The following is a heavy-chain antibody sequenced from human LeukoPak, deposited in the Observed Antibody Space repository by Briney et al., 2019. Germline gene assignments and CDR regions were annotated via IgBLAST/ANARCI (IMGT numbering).Heavy chain of an antibody. Sequence: ASVKVSCKASGGTFSSYAISWVRQARGQVLEWMGASIPSLGTANYAETFQGRVTITEDESTSTAYMELSSLRSEDTAVYYCARNKEGKSLDYWGQGTLVTVSS. CDR2: SIPSLGTA. CDR3: ARNKEGKSLDY. CDR1: GGTFSSYA. V-gene: IGHV1-69*13. J-gene: IGHJ4*02.